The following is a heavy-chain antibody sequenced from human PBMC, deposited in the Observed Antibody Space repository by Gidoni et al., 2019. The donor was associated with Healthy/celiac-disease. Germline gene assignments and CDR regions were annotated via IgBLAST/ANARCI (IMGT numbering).Heavy chain of an antibody. CDR1: GGSISSSSYY. CDR2: IYYSGST. J-gene: IGHJ6*02. V-gene: IGHV4-39*07. D-gene: IGHD1-7*01. Sequence: QLQLQESGPGLVKPSETLSLTCTVSGGSISSSSYYWGWIRQPPGKGLEWIGSIYYSGSTYYNPSLKSRVTISVDTSKNQFSLKLSSVTAADTAVYYCARDRTGTTSLYYYYGMDVWGQGTTVTVSS. CDR3: ARDRTGTTSLYYYYGMDV.